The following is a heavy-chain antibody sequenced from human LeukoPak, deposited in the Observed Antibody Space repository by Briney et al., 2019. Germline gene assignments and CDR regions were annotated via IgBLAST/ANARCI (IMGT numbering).Heavy chain of an antibody. CDR3: ARSRQASGLFNS. CDR2: IYDRGPA. J-gene: IGHJ5*01. CDR1: GYAITSGGFS. D-gene: IGHD3-10*01. V-gene: IGHV4-30-2*01. Sequence: SETLSLTCTVSGYAITSGGFSWNWIRQPPGKGLEWIGCIYDRGPAYYNPSLKSRFTISVDRPKNQFFLNVTSLTAADTAVYYCARSRQASGLFNSWGQGTLVVVSS.